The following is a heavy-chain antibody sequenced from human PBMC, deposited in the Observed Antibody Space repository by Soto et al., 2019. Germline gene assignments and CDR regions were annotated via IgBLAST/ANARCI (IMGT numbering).Heavy chain of an antibody. D-gene: IGHD2-21*02. CDR1: GDSISSDKW. Sequence: QVQLQESGPGLVKPSGTLSLTCAVSGDSISSDKWWCWVRQPPGKGLEWIGEIHHSGRTNYNPSLKSRVTILVEKSKNQVSLELSSMTAADPAVYYCARGGDWQFDYWGQGTLVTVSS. J-gene: IGHJ4*02. V-gene: IGHV4-4*02. CDR2: IHHSGRT. CDR3: ARGGDWQFDY.